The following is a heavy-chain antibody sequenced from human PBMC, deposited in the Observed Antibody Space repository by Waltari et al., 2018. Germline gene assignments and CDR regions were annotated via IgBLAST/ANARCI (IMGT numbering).Heavy chain of an antibody. CDR1: GVSITSNRHY. V-gene: IGHV4-39*01. D-gene: IGHD5-12*01. CDR2: VSYSGTT. Sequence: QLQLQESGPRLVRPSETLSLICHVSGVSITSNRHYWAWIRHSPGQGLEWIGTVSYSGTTYISPSLKSRVSVSRDTSKNQVSLILGSVTAADMAVYYCATYIGASVGTAAFDVWGQGTMVTDSS. CDR3: ATYIGASVGTAAFDV. J-gene: IGHJ3*01.